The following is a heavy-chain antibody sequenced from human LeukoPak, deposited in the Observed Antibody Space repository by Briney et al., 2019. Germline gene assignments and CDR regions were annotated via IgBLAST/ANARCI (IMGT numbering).Heavy chain of an antibody. V-gene: IGHV4-39*07. J-gene: IGHJ4*02. CDR1: GDSISISSY. Sequence: KTSETLSLTCTVSGDSISISSYWAWIRQPPGKGLEWIGNIYYSGSTYYNPSLKSRLTISVDTSKNHFSLNLNSVTAADTAVYYCARVGSSWPHYYFDYWGQGALVTVSS. D-gene: IGHD6-13*01. CDR3: ARVGSSWPHYYFDY. CDR2: IYYSGST.